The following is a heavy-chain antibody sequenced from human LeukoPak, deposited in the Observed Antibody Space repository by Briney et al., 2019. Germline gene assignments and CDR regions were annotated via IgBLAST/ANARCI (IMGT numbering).Heavy chain of an antibody. CDR2: INPSGGST. CDR1: GYTFTSYY. Sequence: ASVKVSCKASGYTFTSYYMHWVRQAPGQGLEWMGIINPSGGSTSYAQKFQGKLTMTRDTSIKTAYMELSSLRSEDTDVYYCARRFYDNLTGHTWYDYWGQGTLVTVSS. CDR3: ARRFYDNLTGHTWYDY. V-gene: IGHV1-46*01. D-gene: IGHD3-9*01. J-gene: IGHJ4*02.